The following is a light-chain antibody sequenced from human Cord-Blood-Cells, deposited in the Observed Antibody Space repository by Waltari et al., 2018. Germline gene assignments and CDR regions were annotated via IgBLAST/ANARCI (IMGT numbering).Light chain of an antibody. Sequence: QSALTQPASVSGSPGQSVTIPCTGTSSDVGGYNYVSGYQQNPGKAPKLRLFDVSNRPSGVSNRFSGPKSGNTASLTISGLQAEDEADYYCSSYTSSNTYVFGTGTKVTVL. CDR1: SSDVGGYNY. CDR3: SSYTSSNTYV. J-gene: IGLJ1*01. CDR2: DVS. V-gene: IGLV2-14*01.